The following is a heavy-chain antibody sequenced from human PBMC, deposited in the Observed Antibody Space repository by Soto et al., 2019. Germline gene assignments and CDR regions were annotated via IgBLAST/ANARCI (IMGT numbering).Heavy chain of an antibody. CDR3: VRTARQGAIAPHWFDR. J-gene: IGHJ5*02. D-gene: IGHD2-21*02. CDR2: VYYTGST. CDR1: GATIRSTDYY. Sequence: SETLSLTCTVSGATIRSTDYYWIWIRQAPGKGLEWIGYVYYTGSTYSNPSLMIRLTISVDTSKNQFSLKLTSVTAAETAVYYCVRTARQGAIAPHWFDRWGQGTQVTVSS. V-gene: IGHV4-30-4*01.